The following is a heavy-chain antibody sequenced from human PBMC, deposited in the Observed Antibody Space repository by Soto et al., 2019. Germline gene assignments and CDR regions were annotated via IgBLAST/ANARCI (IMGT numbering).Heavy chain of an antibody. CDR1: GFTFSSYS. CDR3: ARDCSSTSCSAAFDI. D-gene: IGHD2-2*01. CDR2: ISSSSSYI. V-gene: IGHV3-21*01. J-gene: IGHJ3*02. Sequence: GGSLRLSCAASGFTFSSYSMNWVRQAPGKGLEWVSSISSSSSYIYYADSVKGRFTISRDNAKNSLYLQMNSLRAEDKAIYYCARDCSSTSCSAAFDIWGQGTMVTVSS.